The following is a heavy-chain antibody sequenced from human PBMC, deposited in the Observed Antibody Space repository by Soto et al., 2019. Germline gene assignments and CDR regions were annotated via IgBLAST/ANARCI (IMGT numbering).Heavy chain of an antibody. CDR3: AREGYCSGGSCYSAYYGMDV. CDR1: GFTFSSYG. Sequence: GGSLRLSCAASGFTFSSYGMHWVRQAPGKGLEWVAVIWYDGSNKYYADSVKGRFTISRDNSKNTLYLQMNSLRAEDTAVYYCAREGYCSGGSCYSAYYGMDVWGQGTTVTVSS. D-gene: IGHD2-15*01. V-gene: IGHV3-33*01. CDR2: IWYDGSNK. J-gene: IGHJ6*02.